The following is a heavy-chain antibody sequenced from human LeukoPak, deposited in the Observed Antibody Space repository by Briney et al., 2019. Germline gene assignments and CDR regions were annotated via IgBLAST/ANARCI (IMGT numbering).Heavy chain of an antibody. CDR1: GGSISSGGYY. CDR3: ARGYCTNGVCSSDYFDY. D-gene: IGHD2-8*01. V-gene: IGHV4-31*03. CDR2: IYNSGST. J-gene: IGHJ4*02. Sequence: SSETLSLTCTVSGGSISSGGYYWNWLRQHPGKGLEWIGYIYNSGSTYYNPSLKSRSTISVDTSKNQFSLKLSSVTAADTAVYYCARGYCTNGVCSSDYFDYWGQGTLVTVSS.